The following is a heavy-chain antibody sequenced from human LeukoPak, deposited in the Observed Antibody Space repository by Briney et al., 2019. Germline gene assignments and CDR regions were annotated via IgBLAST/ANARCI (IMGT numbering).Heavy chain of an antibody. J-gene: IGHJ4*02. CDR3: ATFAHSSTWYFDQ. CDR2: ISSSSSTI. V-gene: IGHV3-11*04. Sequence: GGSLRLSCAASGFPFSDYDMSWIRQAPGKGLEWVSYISSSSSTIYYADSVKGRFTISRDNAKNSLYLQMNSLRGEDTAVYYCATFAHSSTWYFDQWGQGTLVTVSS. D-gene: IGHD2-2*01. CDR1: GFPFSDYD.